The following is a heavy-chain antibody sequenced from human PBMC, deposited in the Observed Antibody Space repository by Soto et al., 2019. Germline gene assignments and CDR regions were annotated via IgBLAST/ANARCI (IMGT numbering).Heavy chain of an antibody. D-gene: IGHD2-2*01. CDR3: ARDSFQGYCSSTSCPPGYYMDV. CDR1: GYTFTGYY. Sequence: GASVKVSCKASGYTFTGYYMHWVRQAPGQGLEWMGWINPILGIANYAQKFQGRVTITADKSTSTAYMELSSLRSEDTAVYYCARDSFQGYCSSTSCPPGYYMDVWGKGTTVTVSS. J-gene: IGHJ6*03. CDR2: INPILGIA. V-gene: IGHV1-69*10.